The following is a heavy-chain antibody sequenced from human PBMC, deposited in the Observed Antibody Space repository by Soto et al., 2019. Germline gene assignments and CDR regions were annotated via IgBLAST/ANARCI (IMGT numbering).Heavy chain of an antibody. Sequence: GGSLRLSCAASGFTFSSYAMSWVRQAPGKGLEWVSAISGSGGSTYYADSVKGRFTISRDNSKNTLYLQMNSLRAEDTDVYYCAKSVLGMRAYYFDYWGQGTLVTVSS. CDR3: AKSVLGMRAYYFDY. CDR1: GFTFSSYA. D-gene: IGHD3-16*01. CDR2: ISGSGGST. J-gene: IGHJ4*02. V-gene: IGHV3-23*01.